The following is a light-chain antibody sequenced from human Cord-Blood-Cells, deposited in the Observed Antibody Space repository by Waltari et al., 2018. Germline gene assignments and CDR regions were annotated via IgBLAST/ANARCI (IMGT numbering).Light chain of an antibody. Sequence: EIVLTQSPGTLSLSPGGRATLSCRASQSVSSSYLAWYQQKPGQAPRLLIYGASSRATDIPDRFSGSGSGTDFTLTISRLEPEDFAVYYCQQYGSSFTFGPGTKVDIK. V-gene: IGKV3-20*01. CDR2: GAS. CDR1: QSVSSSY. J-gene: IGKJ3*01. CDR3: QQYGSSFT.